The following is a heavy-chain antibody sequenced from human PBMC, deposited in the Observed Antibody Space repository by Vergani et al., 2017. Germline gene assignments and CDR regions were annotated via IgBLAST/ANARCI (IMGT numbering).Heavy chain of an antibody. CDR3: ARSGGELGILPSSFDY. CDR2: IIPLFGTA. CDR1: GGTFSSYA. Sequence: QVQLVQSGAEVKKPGSSVKVSCKASGGTFSSYAISWVRQAPGQGLEWMGGIIPLFGTANYAQKFQGRVTITADESTSTAYMELSSLRSEDTAVYYCARSGGELGILPSSFDYWGQGTLVTVSS. D-gene: IGHD7-27*01. J-gene: IGHJ4*02. V-gene: IGHV1-69*01.